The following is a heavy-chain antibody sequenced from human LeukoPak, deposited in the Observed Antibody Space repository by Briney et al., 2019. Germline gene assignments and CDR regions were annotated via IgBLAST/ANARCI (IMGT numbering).Heavy chain of an antibody. CDR1: GYTFTVYY. Sequence: GASVKVSFKASGYTFTVYYMHWVRQAPGQGREWMGWISTYNGNTNYTQKLQGRVTITTDTSTSTVYMELRSLRSDDTAVYYCAREACSGGSCYGDYWGQGTLVTVSS. CDR2: ISTYNGNT. V-gene: IGHV1-18*04. D-gene: IGHD2-15*01. J-gene: IGHJ4*02. CDR3: AREACSGGSCYGDY.